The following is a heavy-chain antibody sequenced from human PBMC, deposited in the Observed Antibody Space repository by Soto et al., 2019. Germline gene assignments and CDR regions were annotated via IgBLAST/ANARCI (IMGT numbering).Heavy chain of an antibody. Sequence: GESLKISCKGSGYSFTNYWIGWVRQMPGKGLEWMGIIYPGDSDTRYSPSFQGQVTISADKSISTAYLQWNSLKASDTAMYYCARLNYYYDSSGYRDAEYFQHWGQGTLVTVSS. V-gene: IGHV5-51*01. CDR3: ARLNYYYDSSGYRDAEYFQH. J-gene: IGHJ1*01. CDR1: GYSFTNYW. CDR2: IYPGDSDT. D-gene: IGHD3-22*01.